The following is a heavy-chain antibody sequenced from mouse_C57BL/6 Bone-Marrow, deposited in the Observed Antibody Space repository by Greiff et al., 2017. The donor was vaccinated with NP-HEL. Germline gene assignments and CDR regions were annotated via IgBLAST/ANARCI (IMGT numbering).Heavy chain of an antibody. CDR3: ARGDDGSCRFGYAMDY. CDR2: IYPGDGDT. Sequence: QVQLQQSGAELVKPGASVKISCKASGYAFSSYWMNWVKERPGKGLEWIVQIYPGDGDTKYNGKFKGKATLTADKSSSTAYMQVSSLTSEDSAVYFCARGDDGSCRFGYAMDYGDQGTSVTVSA. D-gene: IGHD1-1*01. J-gene: IGHJ4*01. CDR1: GYAFSSYW. V-gene: IGHV1-80*01.